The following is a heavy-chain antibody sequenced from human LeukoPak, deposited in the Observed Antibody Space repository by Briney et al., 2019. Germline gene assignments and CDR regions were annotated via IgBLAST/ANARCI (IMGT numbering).Heavy chain of an antibody. Sequence: PGGSLRLSCAASGFTFSSYRMSWVRQAPGKGLEWVANIKQDGSEKYYVDSVKGRFTISRDNAKNSLYLQMNSLRAEDTAVYYCARDRWFGELSGGFDYWGQGTLVTVSS. CDR2: IKQDGSEK. J-gene: IGHJ4*02. CDR3: ARDRWFGELSGGFDY. V-gene: IGHV3-7*01. D-gene: IGHD3-10*01. CDR1: GFTFSSYR.